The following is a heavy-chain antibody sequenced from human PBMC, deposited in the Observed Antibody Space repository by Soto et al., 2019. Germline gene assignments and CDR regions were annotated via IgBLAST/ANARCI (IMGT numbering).Heavy chain of an antibody. J-gene: IGHJ5*02. CDR3: ARRDGRIQKNWFDP. D-gene: IGHD2-21*02. Sequence: SETLSLTCTVSGGSISSSSYYWGWIRQPPGKGLEWIGSIYYSGSTYYNPSLKSRVTISVDTSKNQFSLKLSSVTAADTAVYYCARRDGRIQKNWFDPRGQGTLVTVSS. V-gene: IGHV4-39*01. CDR1: GGSISSSSYY. CDR2: IYYSGST.